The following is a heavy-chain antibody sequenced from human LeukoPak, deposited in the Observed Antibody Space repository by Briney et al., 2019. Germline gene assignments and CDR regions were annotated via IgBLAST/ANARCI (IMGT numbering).Heavy chain of an antibody. Sequence: GGSLRLSCAASGFTFSSYAMSWVRQAPGKGLEWVSAISGSGGSTYYADSVKGRFTISRDNSKNTLYLQMNSLRAEDTAVYYCAKGMWVIVATIQGYFDYWGQGTLVTVSS. V-gene: IGHV3-23*01. D-gene: IGHD5-12*01. CDR2: ISGSGGST. J-gene: IGHJ4*02. CDR3: AKGMWVIVATIQGYFDY. CDR1: GFTFSSYA.